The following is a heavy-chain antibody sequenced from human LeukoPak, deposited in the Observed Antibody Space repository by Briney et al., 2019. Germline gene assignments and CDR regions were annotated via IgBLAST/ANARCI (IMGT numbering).Heavy chain of an antibody. J-gene: IGHJ4*02. CDR2: VSSSGYST. CDR1: GFTFTNYA. CDR3: VWEPYARLDY. D-gene: IGHD1-26*01. Sequence: GGSLRLSCAVSGFTFTNYAMSWVRQAPGKGLEWVSAVSSSGYSTYYADSVKGRFTLSRHNSKNTLYLQMNSLRAEDTAVYYCVWEPYARLDYWGQGTLVTVSS. V-gene: IGHV3-23*01.